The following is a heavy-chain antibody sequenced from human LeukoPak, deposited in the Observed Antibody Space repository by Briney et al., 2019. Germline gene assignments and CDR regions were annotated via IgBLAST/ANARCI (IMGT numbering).Heavy chain of an antibody. J-gene: IGHJ3*02. V-gene: IGHV3-33*08. Sequence: PGGSLRLSCAASGFTFSNYWMRWVRQAPGKGLEWVALIWYDGSNKYYADSVKGRFTISRDNSKNTLYLQMNSLRAEDTAVYYCARGGGYGDNPNDAFYMWGQGTMVTVSS. D-gene: IGHD4-23*01. CDR3: ARGGGYGDNPNDAFYM. CDR2: IWYDGSNK. CDR1: GFTFSNYW.